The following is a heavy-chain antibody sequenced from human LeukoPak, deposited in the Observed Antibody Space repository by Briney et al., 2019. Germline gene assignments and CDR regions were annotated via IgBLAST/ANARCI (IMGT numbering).Heavy chain of an antibody. CDR3: GKDPSDSSGYRYLYFDY. Sequence: GGSLTLSCPASGFTFSSYAMGWVRQAPGKGLEWVSAIRGSGGSTYYADSVKGRFTISRDNSKNTLYLQMNSLRAEDTAVYYCGKDPSDSSGYRYLYFDYWGQGTLVTVSS. CDR1: GFTFSSYA. J-gene: IGHJ4*02. V-gene: IGHV3-23*01. D-gene: IGHD3-22*01. CDR2: IRGSGGST.